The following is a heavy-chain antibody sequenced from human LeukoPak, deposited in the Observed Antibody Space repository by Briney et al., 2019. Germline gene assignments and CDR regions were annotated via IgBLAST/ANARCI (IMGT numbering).Heavy chain of an antibody. V-gene: IGHV1-2*02. CDR3: ARGVVVAATHAYNWFDP. Sequence: ASVKVSCKASGYTFTGYYMHWVRQAPGQGLEWMGWINPNSGGTNYAQKFQGRVTMTRDTSISTAYMELSRLRSDDTAVYYCARGVVVAATHAYNWFDPWGQGTLVTVSS. CDR1: GYTFTGYY. J-gene: IGHJ5*02. D-gene: IGHD2-15*01. CDR2: INPNSGGT.